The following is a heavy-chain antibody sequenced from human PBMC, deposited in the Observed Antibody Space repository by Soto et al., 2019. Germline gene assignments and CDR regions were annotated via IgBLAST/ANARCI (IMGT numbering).Heavy chain of an antibody. CDR2: INPNSGGT. D-gene: IGHD2-15*01. V-gene: IGHV1-2*04. Sequence: GASVKVCCKASGYSFTGYYMHWVRQAPGQGLEWMGWINPNSGGTNYAQKFQGWVTMTRDTSISTAYMELSRLRSDDTAVYYCARMSGGAALDAFDIWGLDTMVPVSS. CDR1: GYSFTGYY. J-gene: IGHJ3*02. CDR3: ARMSGGAALDAFDI.